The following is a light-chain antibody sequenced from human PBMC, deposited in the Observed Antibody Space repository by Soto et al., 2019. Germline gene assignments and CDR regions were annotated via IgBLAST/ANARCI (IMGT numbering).Light chain of an antibody. J-gene: IGLJ1*01. Sequence: SSLTRPRSVSGSPGQSATSSCTGTSNDVGAYHYVSWYQHHPGKAPKLIIYDVTQRPSGIPDRFSGSKSGNTASLTISGLQADDEADYHCCSYADNYFYVFGTGTKVTVL. V-gene: IGLV2-11*01. CDR2: DVT. CDR1: SNDVGAYHY. CDR3: CSYADNYFYV.